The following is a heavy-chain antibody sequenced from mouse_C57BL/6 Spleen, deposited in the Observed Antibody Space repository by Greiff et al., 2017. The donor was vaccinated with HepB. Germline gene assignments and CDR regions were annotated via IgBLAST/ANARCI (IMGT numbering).Heavy chain of an antibody. CDR3: ARNYDYDGYYAMDY. CDR2: INPNYGTT. V-gene: IGHV1-39*01. CDR1: GYSFTDYN. D-gene: IGHD2-4*01. Sequence: LMESGASVKISCKASGYSFTDYNMNWVKQSNGKSLEWIGVINPNYGTTSYNQKFKGKATLTVDQSSSTAYMQLNSLTSEDSAVYYCARNYDYDGYYAMDYWGQGTSVTVSS. J-gene: IGHJ4*01.